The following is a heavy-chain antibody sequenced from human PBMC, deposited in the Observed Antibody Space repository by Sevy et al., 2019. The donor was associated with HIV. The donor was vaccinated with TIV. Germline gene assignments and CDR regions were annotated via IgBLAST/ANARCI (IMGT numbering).Heavy chain of an antibody. CDR1: EYSLNELS. D-gene: IGHD4-17*01. CDR2: FDPQRGKI. CDR3: TTDVHLGDFRLWDD. V-gene: IGHV1-24*01. J-gene: IGHJ4*02. Sequence: ASVKVSCQVFEYSLNELSIHWVRQAPGKGLEWMGGFDPQRGKIIYAQKFQGRVTMTEDTSTETAYMELSNLRSEDTGVYYCTTDVHLGDFRLWDDWGQGTRVTVSS.